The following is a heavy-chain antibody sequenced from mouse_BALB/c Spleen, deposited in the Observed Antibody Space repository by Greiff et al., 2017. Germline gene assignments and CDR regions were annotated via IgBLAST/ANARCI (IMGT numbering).Heavy chain of an antibody. V-gene: IGHV1S56*01. Sequence: QVQLQQSGPELVKPGASVRISCKASGYTFTSYYIHWVKQRPGQGLEWIGWIYPGNVNTKYNEKFKGKATLTADKSSSTAYMQLSSLTSEDSAVYFCARPYYGYGGFDYWGQGTTLTVSS. D-gene: IGHD1-2*01. CDR2: IYPGNVNT. CDR3: ARPYYGYGGFDY. J-gene: IGHJ2*01. CDR1: GYTFTSYY.